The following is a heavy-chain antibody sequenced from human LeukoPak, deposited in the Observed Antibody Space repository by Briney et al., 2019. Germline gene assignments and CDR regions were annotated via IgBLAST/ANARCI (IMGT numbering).Heavy chain of an antibody. V-gene: IGHV4-39*01. CDR3: ASYYYDSGTFYTKYFDP. CDR1: GGSITSSNYY. Sequence: PSETLSLTCTVSGGSITSSNYYWGWIRQPPGKGLEWIGTIYYSGSTYYNPSLKGRVTISVDASKNQFSLRLTSVTAADTAVYYCASYYYDSGTFYTKYFDPWGQGTLVTVSS. CDR2: IYYSGST. J-gene: IGHJ5*02. D-gene: IGHD3-10*01.